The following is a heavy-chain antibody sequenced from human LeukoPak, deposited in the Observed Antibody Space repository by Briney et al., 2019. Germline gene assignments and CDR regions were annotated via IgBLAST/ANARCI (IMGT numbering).Heavy chain of an antibody. CDR3: ARHRDSSSWPFDF. J-gene: IGHJ4*02. CDR1: GGSFSGYY. D-gene: IGHD6-13*01. Sequence: SETLSLTCAVYGGSFSGYYWSWIRQPPGKGLEWIGEINHSGGTNYNPSLKSRVTISVDTSKNQFSLKVNSVTAADTAVYYCARHRDSSSWPFDFWGQGTLVTVSS. CDR2: INHSGGT. V-gene: IGHV4-34*01.